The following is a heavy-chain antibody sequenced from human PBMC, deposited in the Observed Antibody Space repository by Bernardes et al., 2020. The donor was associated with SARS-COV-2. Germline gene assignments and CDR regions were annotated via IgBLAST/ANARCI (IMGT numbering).Heavy chain of an antibody. J-gene: IGHJ4*02. V-gene: IGHV4-39*01. CDR2: LYYNGIT. Sequence: TLSLTSSVSGGSISSRTYCWGWIRPPPGRGLEWIGTLYYNGITYSNPSLKSRVTISVDTSKSEFSLKLNSVTAADTSVYYCAVYAGGTSYVGVHWGRGIQVTVSS. D-gene: IGHD1-26*01. CDR3: AVYAGGTSYVGVH. CDR1: GGSISSRTYC.